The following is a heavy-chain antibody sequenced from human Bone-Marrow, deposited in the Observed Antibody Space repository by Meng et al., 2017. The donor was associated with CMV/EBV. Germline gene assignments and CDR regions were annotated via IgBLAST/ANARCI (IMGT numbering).Heavy chain of an antibody. J-gene: IGHJ4*02. D-gene: IGHD2-2*02. Sequence: GGSLRLSCAASGFTFSSYAMHWVRQAPGKGLEWVAVISYDGSNKYYADSVKGRFTISRDNSKNTLYLQMNSLRAEDTAVYYCARQMVVVVPAAIQALDYWGQGTLVPSPQ. V-gene: IGHV3-30*04. CDR2: ISYDGSNK. CDR1: GFTFSSYA. CDR3: ARQMVVVVPAAIQALDY.